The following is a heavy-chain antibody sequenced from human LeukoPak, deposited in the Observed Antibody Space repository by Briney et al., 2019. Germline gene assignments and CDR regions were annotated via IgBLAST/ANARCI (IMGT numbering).Heavy chain of an antibody. J-gene: IGHJ6*03. CDR2: ISAYNGNT. V-gene: IGHV1-18*01. CDR3: ARDMNWYSSGWSFRGYYYYMDV. Sequence: GASVKVSCKASGYTFTSYGISWVRQAPGQGLEWMGWISAYNGNTNYAQKLQGRVTMTTDTSTSTAYMELRSLRSDDTAVYYCARDMNWYSSGWSFRGYYYYMDVWGKGTTVTVSS. CDR1: GYTFTSYG. D-gene: IGHD6-19*01.